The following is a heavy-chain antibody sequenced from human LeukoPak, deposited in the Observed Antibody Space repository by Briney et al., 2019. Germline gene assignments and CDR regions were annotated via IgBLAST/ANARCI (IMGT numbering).Heavy chain of an antibody. CDR3: ARAHGYDILTGYYEWYQNYFDY. D-gene: IGHD3-9*01. CDR1: GFTFSSYA. CDR2: ISYDGSNK. V-gene: IGHV3-30*04. Sequence: PGGSLRLSCAASGFTFSSYAMHWVRQAPGKGLEWVAVISYDGSNKYYADSVKGRFTISRDNSKNTLYLQMNSLRAEDTAVYYCARAHGYDILTGYYEWYQNYFDYWGQGTLVTVSS. J-gene: IGHJ4*02.